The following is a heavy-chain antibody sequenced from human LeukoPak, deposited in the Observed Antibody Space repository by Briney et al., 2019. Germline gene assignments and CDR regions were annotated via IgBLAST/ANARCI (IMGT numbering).Heavy chain of an antibody. CDR3: AKDFLPIYGSGSYYNHYYYGMDV. J-gene: IGHJ6*02. V-gene: IGHV3-23*01. D-gene: IGHD3-10*01. CDR2: ISGSGGST. CDR1: GFTFSSYA. Sequence: GGSLRLSCATSGFTFSSYAMSWVRQAPGKGLEWVSAISGSGGSTYYADSVKGRFTISRDNSKNTLYLQMNSLRAEDTAVYYCAKDFLPIYGSGSYYNHYYYGMDVWGQGTTVTVSS.